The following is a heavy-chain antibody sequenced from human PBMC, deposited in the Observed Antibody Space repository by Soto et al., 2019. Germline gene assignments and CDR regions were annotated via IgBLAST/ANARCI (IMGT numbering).Heavy chain of an antibody. CDR3: AIDDAAQGVGELDY. CDR1: GFTFSPAW. J-gene: IGHJ4*02. V-gene: IGHV3-15*01. D-gene: IGHD3-10*01. Sequence: EVQLVESGGGLVKPGGSLTLSCAASGFTFSPAWMSWVRQAPGKGLEWVALIKSKTSGETAHYAAPVKGRFTISRDDSKNTGNLQMDSLTTEDTAVYYCAIDDAAQGVGELDYWGQGVLVTVSS. CDR2: IKSKTSGETA.